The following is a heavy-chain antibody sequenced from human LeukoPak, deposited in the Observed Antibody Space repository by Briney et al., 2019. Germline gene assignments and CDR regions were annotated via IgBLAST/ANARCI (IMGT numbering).Heavy chain of an antibody. J-gene: IGHJ4*02. Sequence: PGGSLRLSCEASGFTFSSYGMHGVRQAPGKGLERVAGIWNDGNDKYYADSVKGRFIISRDNSKNTLYLQMNSLRAEDTAVYYCARDNSGSFSFVDYWGQGTLVTVSS. V-gene: IGHV3-33*01. CDR1: GFTFSSYG. D-gene: IGHD3-10*01. CDR2: IWNDGNDK. CDR3: ARDNSGSFSFVDY.